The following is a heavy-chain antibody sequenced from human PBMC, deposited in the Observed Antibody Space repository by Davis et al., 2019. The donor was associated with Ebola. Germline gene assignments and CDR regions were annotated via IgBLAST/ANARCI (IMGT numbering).Heavy chain of an antibody. Sequence: GESLKISCVASGLTFSNYWMTWVRQAPGKGLEWVANINQGGSEKYYVDSVKGRFTISRDNSKNTLYLQMNSLRAEDTAVYYCARGLWGPSQLSYYNGLDVWGQGTTVTVSS. V-gene: IGHV3-7*04. CDR1: GLTFSNYW. CDR2: INQGGSEK. D-gene: IGHD3-16*01. CDR3: ARGLWGPSQLSYYNGLDV. J-gene: IGHJ6*02.